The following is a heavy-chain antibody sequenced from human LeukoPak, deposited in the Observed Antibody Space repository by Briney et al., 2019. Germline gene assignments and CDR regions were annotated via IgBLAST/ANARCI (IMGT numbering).Heavy chain of an antibody. CDR1: GYSISSAYY. V-gene: IGHV4-38-2*02. CDR3: ARVVSGVGYYMDV. CDR2: IHHSGST. Sequence: SEALSLTCTVAGYSISSAYYWGWIRQPPGKGLEWIGSIHHSGSTYYNPSLKGRVTISVDTSKNQFSLKLSSVTAADTAVYYCARVVSGVGYYMDVWGKGTTVTVSS. J-gene: IGHJ6*03. D-gene: IGHD1-26*01.